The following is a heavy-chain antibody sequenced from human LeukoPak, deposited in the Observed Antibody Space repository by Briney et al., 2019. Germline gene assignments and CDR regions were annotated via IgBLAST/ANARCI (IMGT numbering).Heavy chain of an antibody. J-gene: IGHJ4*02. V-gene: IGHV3-21*01. Sequence: PGGSLRLSCAASGFTFSSYSMTWVRQAPGKGLEWISSMSSGSRYIYYADSVRGCFTISRDNAKNSLSLLMNSLRAEDTAVYYCARDRPTGASRLFVVQWGQGTLVTVSS. CDR1: GFTFSSYS. CDR2: MSSGSRYI. D-gene: IGHD3-3*01. CDR3: ARDRPTGASRLFVVQ.